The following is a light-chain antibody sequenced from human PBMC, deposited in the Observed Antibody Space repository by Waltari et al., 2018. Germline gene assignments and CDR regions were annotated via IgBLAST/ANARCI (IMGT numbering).Light chain of an antibody. J-gene: IGKJ1*01. CDR2: DAS. CDR1: QSGNSP. Sequence: SCRASQSGNSPFAWYQHKPGQAPRLLIYDASIRVTGISARFSGSGSGTDFTLTISSLEPEDFAVYYCQQRSKWPWSFGQGTKVEIK. V-gene: IGKV3-11*01. CDR3: QQRSKWPWS.